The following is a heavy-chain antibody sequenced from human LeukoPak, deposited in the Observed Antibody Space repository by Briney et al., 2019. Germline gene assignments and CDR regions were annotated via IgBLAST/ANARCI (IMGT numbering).Heavy chain of an antibody. J-gene: IGHJ4*02. V-gene: IGHV4-39*07. CDR3: ARVAYGSGSRLIDC. Sequence: SETLSLTCTVSGGSISSSSYYWGWIRQPPGKGLEWIGSIYYSGLTYYNSSLKSRVSISVDTSKNQFSLKLTSVTAADTAVYYCARVAYGSGSRLIDCWGQGTLVTISS. D-gene: IGHD3-10*01. CDR2: IYYSGLT. CDR1: GGSISSSSYY.